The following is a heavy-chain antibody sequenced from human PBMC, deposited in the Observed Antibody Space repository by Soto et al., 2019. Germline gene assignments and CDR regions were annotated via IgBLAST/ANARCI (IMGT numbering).Heavy chain of an antibody. CDR2: IHYSGST. CDR1: GGSISSGDDF. CDR3: ARDRAKWKDYYYYGMDV. D-gene: IGHD1-20*01. V-gene: IGHV4-30-4*01. Sequence: QVQLQESGPGLVKPSQTLSLTCTVSGGSISSGDDFWTWSRQPPGKGLEWIGYIHYSGSTYYNPSLKSRLTMSVDTSKNQFSLKLSSVTAADTAVYYCARDRAKWKDYYYYGMDVWGQGTTVTVSS. J-gene: IGHJ6*02.